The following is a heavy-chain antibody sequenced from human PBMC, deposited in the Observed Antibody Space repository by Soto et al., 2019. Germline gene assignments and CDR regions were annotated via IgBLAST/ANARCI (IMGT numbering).Heavy chain of an antibody. Sequence: QVQLVQSGTEVKKPGASVKVSCKASGYTFLDFYIHWVRQAPGQGLEWMGFINPSGGGTTYAQQFQGRLTITSDTYTSTVYMELISLRSEDTAIYYCARDNPFSAVYWGQGTLVT. V-gene: IGHV1-46*01. CDR1: GYTFLDFY. CDR3: ARDNPFSAVY. CDR2: INPSGGGT. D-gene: IGHD3-3*02. J-gene: IGHJ4*02.